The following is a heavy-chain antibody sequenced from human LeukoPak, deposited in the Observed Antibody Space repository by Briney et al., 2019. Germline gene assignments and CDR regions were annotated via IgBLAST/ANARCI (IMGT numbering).Heavy chain of an antibody. CDR2: ISAHNGRT. J-gene: IGHJ4*02. D-gene: IGHD2-15*01. CDR1: GYTFTTYG. V-gene: IGHV1-18*01. CDR3: ARDYCSGDGCLHGLAY. Sequence: ASVKVSCKASGYTFTTYGINWVRQAPGQGLEWMAWISAHNGRTEYSQSLQGRVTVTTDASTSTAHMELRSLTHDDTAVYYCARDYCSGDGCLHGLAYWGQGTLVTASS.